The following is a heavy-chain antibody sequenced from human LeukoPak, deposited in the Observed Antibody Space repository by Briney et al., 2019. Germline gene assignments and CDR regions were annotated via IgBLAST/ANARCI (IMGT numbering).Heavy chain of an antibody. D-gene: IGHD4-23*01. CDR2: IVVGSGNT. CDR3: AAGVVTTHCYFDY. Sequence: TSVKVSCKASGFTFTSSAVQWVRQARGQRLEWIGWIVVGSGNTNYAQKFQERVTITRDMSTSTAYMELSSLRSEDTAVYYCAAGVVTTHCYFDYWGLGTLVTVSS. CDR1: GFTFTSSA. J-gene: IGHJ4*02. V-gene: IGHV1-58*01.